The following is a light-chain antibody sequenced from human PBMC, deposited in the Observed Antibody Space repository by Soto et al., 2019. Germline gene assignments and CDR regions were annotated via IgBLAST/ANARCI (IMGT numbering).Light chain of an antibody. J-gene: IGKJ4*01. CDR2: DVF. CDR1: QDISNY. Sequence: DIQMTQSPSSLSASVGDRVIITCQASQDISNYLNWYQKKRGKTSKLLIYDVFNLEAGVPSRFSGSGSGTDFTRNISSLQPEDIATYYCQQYDNLFFSFGGGTRVEIK. CDR3: QQYDNLFFS. V-gene: IGKV1-33*01.